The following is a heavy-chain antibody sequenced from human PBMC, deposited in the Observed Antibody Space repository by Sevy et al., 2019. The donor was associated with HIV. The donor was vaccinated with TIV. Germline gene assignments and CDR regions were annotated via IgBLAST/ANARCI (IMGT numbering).Heavy chain of an antibody. CDR1: GFMFSSYE. CDR2: ISSSSSTI. J-gene: IGHJ4*02. D-gene: IGHD4-17*01. CDR3: ARDLPPSATTVAHFDY. V-gene: IGHV3-48*03. Sequence: GGSLRLSCAASGFMFSSYEMNWVRQAPGKGLEWILSISSSSSTIYYADSVKGRFTISRDNAKNSLYLQMNSLRTDDTAVYYCARDLPPSATTVAHFDYWGPGTLVTVSS.